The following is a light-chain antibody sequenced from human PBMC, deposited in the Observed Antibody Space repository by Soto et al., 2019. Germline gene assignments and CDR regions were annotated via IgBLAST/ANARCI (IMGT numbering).Light chain of an antibody. J-gene: IGKJ5*01. CDR2: KAS. CDR1: QSISSW. V-gene: IGKV1-5*03. Sequence: DIQMTPSPSTLSASVGDRVTITCRASQSISSWLAWYQQKAGNAPKSLIYKASSLESGVPSRFSGSGSGTEFTLTISSLQPDDFATYYCQQYLSYPITFGQGTRLEIK. CDR3: QQYLSYPIT.